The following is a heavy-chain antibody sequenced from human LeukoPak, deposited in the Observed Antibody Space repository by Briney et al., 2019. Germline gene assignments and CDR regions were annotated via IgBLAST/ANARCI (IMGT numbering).Heavy chain of an antibody. CDR2: IYYSGTT. J-gene: IGHJ5*02. CDR3: AKGAGGFTYYNWFDP. V-gene: IGHV4-39*07. D-gene: IGHD1-14*01. CDR1: GGSISSSPYY. Sequence: PSETLSLTCTVSGGSISSSPYYWGWIRQPPGKGLEWIGSIYYSGTTHYNPSLESRVTISVDTSKNQFSLKLASVTAADTAIYYCAKGAGGFTYYNWFDPWGQGTLVTVSS.